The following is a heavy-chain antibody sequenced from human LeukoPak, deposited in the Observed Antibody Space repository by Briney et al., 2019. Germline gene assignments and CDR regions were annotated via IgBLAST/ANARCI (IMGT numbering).Heavy chain of an antibody. V-gene: IGHV6-1*01. CDR2: TYYRSKWYN. J-gene: IGHJ6*02. CDR3: ARGYYDFWSGGDYYGMDV. CDR1: GDSVSSNSAA. D-gene: IGHD3-3*01. Sequence: SQTLSLTCAISGDSVSSNSAAWNWIRQSPSRGLEWRGRTYYRSKWYNDSAVSVKSRITTNPDTSKNQFSLQLNSVTPEDTTVYYCARGYYDFWSGGDYYGMDVWGQGTTVTVSS.